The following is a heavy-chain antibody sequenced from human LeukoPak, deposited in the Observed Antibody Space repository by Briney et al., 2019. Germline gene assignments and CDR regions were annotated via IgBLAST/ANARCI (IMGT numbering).Heavy chain of an antibody. Sequence: ASAKVSCKTSGYTFTGYFIHWVRQAPGYGLEWMGWVNPNSGGTGYAQRFQGRVTMTRDTSISTAYMELSRLRSDDTAVYYCARERGYCSSSSCYTSDAFDIWGQGTMVTVSS. CDR2: VNPNSGGT. J-gene: IGHJ3*02. V-gene: IGHV1-2*02. D-gene: IGHD2-2*02. CDR1: GYTFTGYF. CDR3: ARERGYCSSSSCYTSDAFDI.